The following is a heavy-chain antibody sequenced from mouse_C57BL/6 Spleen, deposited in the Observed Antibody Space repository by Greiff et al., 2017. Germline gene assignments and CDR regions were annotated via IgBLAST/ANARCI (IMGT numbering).Heavy chain of an antibody. D-gene: IGHD1-1*01. CDR3: ARGGLLPYFDY. J-gene: IGHJ2*01. CDR2: ISSGGSYT. CDR1: GFTFSSYG. V-gene: IGHV5-6*01. Sequence: EVQVVESGGDLVKPGGSLKLSCAASGFTFSSYGMSWVRQTPDKRLEWVATISSGGSYTYYPDSVKGRFTISRDNAKNTLYLQMSSLKSEDTAMYYCARGGLLPYFDYWGQGTTLTVSS.